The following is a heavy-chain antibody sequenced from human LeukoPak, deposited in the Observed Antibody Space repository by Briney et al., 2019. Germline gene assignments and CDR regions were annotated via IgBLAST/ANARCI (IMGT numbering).Heavy chain of an antibody. CDR1: GGSISSSSYY. V-gene: IGHV4-39*07. D-gene: IGHD3-3*02. Sequence: PSETLSLTCTVSGGSISSSSYYWGWIRQPPGKGLEWIGSIYYSGSTYYNPSLKSRVTISVDTSKNQFSLKLSSVTAADTAVYYCARDLPGIGYMDVWGKGTTVTVSS. CDR3: ARDLPGIGYMDV. CDR2: IYYSGST. J-gene: IGHJ6*03.